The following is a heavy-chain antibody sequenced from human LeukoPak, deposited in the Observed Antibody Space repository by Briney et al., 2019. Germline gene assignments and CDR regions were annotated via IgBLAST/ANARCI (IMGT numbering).Heavy chain of an antibody. D-gene: IGHD1-26*01. CDR3: AKAQRELLTGFDY. J-gene: IGHJ4*02. CDR1: GFTFDDYA. Sequence: GRSLRLSCAASGFTFDDYAMHWVRQAPGKGLEWVSGISWNSGSIGYADSVKGRFTISRDNSKNTLYLQMNSLRAGDTAVYYCAKAQRELLTGFDYWGQGTLVTVSS. V-gene: IGHV3-9*01. CDR2: ISWNSGSI.